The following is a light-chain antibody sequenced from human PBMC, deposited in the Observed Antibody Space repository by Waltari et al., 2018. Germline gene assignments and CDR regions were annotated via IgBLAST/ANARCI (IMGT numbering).Light chain of an antibody. V-gene: IGKV1-5*03. CDR3: QQYSSFST. Sequence: DILMTQSPSTLSASVGDRVTISCRASQSVGTWLAWYQQKPGKAPKLLIYVAYSFESGVPSRFSGSGSGTEFTLTISSLQPDDFATYSCQQYSSFSTFGQGTKLDI. J-gene: IGKJ2*01. CDR2: VAY. CDR1: QSVGTW.